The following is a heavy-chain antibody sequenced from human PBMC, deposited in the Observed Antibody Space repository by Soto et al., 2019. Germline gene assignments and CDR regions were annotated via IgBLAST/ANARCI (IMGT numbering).Heavy chain of an antibody. CDR3: ARLMIFGALIDY. D-gene: IGHD3-3*01. CDR1: GGSISSYY. Sequence: PSETLSLTCTVSGGSISSYYWSWIRQPPGKGLEWIGYIYYSGSTNYNPSLKSRVTISVDTSKNQFSLKLSSVTAADTAVYYCARLMIFGALIDYWGQGTLVTVSS. CDR2: IYYSGST. J-gene: IGHJ4*02. V-gene: IGHV4-59*01.